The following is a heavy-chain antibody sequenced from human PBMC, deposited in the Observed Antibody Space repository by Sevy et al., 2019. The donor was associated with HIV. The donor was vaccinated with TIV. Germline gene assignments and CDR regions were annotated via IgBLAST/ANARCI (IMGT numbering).Heavy chain of an antibody. J-gene: IGHJ4*02. CDR3: AREALSGYD. D-gene: IGHD6-25*01. CDR1: GFSFLSYA. Sequence: GGSLRLSCAASGFSFLSYAMTWVRQAPGRGLEWVSTISPNGGSTYYADSVKGRFTISRDNSRSTVDLQVNSLRGEDTAVYYCAREALSGYDWGQRTLVTVSS. V-gene: IGHV3-23*01. CDR2: ISPNGGST.